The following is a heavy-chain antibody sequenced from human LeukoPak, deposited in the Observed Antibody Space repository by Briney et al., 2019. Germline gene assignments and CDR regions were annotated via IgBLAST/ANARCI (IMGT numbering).Heavy chain of an antibody. V-gene: IGHV3-7*01. D-gene: IGHD3-22*01. CDR3: ARDPPGYYDSSGCP. CDR1: GFTFSSYW. CDR2: IKQDGSEK. Sequence: GGSLRLSCAASGFTFSSYWMSWVRQAPGKGLEWVANIKQDGSEKYYVDSVKGRFTISRDNAKNSLYLQMNSLRAEDTAVYYCARDPPGYYDSSGCPWGQGTLVTVSS. J-gene: IGHJ5*02.